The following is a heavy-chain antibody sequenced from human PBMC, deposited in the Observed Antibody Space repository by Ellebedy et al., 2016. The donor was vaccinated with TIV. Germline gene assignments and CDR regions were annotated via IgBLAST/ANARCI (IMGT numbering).Heavy chain of an antibody. CDR3: AMSNYYDSSGYYTPRY. D-gene: IGHD3-22*01. J-gene: IGHJ4*02. Sequence: SETLSLXXTVSGGSISSYYWSWIRQPPGKGLEWIGYIYYSGSTNYNPSLKSRVTISVDTSKNQFSLKLSSVTAADTAVYYCAMSNYYDSSGYYTPRYWGQGTLVTVSS. CDR1: GGSISSYY. CDR2: IYYSGST. V-gene: IGHV4-59*01.